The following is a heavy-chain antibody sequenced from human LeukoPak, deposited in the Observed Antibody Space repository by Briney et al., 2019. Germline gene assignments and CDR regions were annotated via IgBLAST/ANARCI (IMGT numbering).Heavy chain of an antibody. V-gene: IGHV1-2*02. Sequence: APGKVSFPASGFPFTDYDLPWGRQGPGPGPGWGGWVNPNSGGTNYAQKFQGRVTMTRDTSISTAYMELSRLRSDDTVVYYCARVYLGVYYYGSSGYSHLDYWGQGTLVTVSS. CDR1: GFPFTDYD. CDR3: ARVYLGVYYYGSSGYSHLDY. D-gene: IGHD3-22*01. CDR2: VNPNSGGT. J-gene: IGHJ4*02.